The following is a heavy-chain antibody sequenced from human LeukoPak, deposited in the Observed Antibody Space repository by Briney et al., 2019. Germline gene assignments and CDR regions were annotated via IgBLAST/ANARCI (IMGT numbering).Heavy chain of an antibody. Sequence: PGGSLRLSCAASGFTFSSYEMNWVRQAPGKGLEWVSYISSSGSTIYYADSVKGRFTISRDNAKNSLYLQMNSLRAEDTAVYYCAKDINPDLYCSSTSCYLGFDYWGQGTLVTVSS. CDR3: AKDINPDLYCSSTSCYLGFDY. V-gene: IGHV3-48*03. D-gene: IGHD2-2*01. CDR2: ISSSGSTI. CDR1: GFTFSSYE. J-gene: IGHJ4*02.